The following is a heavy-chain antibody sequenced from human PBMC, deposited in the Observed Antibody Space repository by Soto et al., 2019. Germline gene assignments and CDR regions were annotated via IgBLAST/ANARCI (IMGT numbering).Heavy chain of an antibody. D-gene: IGHD5-12*01. CDR2: IIPILGIA. Sequence: SVKVSCKASGGTFSSYTISWVRQAPGQGLEWMGRIIPILGIANYAQKFQGRVTITADKSTSTAYMGLSSLRSEVTAAYYCARTLYSGYPIDYWGQGTLVTVSS. CDR3: ARTLYSGYPIDY. V-gene: IGHV1-69*02. CDR1: GGTFSSYT. J-gene: IGHJ4*02.